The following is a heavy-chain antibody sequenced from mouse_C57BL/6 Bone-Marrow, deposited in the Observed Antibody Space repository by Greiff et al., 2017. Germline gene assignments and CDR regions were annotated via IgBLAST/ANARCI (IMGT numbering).Heavy chain of an antibody. CDR1: GFTFSDYY. D-gene: IGHD1-1*01. Sequence: EVKLVESGGGLVQPGGSLKLSCAASGFTFSDYYMYWVRPTPEKGLEWVAYISNGGGSTYYPDSVKGRFTFSRDNAKHTLYLQMSRLKSEDTAMYYCARQDYCSSWYFDVWGTGTTVTVSS. J-gene: IGHJ1*03. CDR2: ISNGGGST. CDR3: ARQDYCSSWYFDV. V-gene: IGHV5-12*01.